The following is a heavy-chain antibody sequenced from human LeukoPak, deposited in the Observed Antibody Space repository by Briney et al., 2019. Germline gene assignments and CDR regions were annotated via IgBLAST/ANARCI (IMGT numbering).Heavy chain of an antibody. CDR2: ISGSGGST. CDR1: GFTFSSYA. Sequence: GGSLRLSCAGSGFTFSSYAMSWVRQAPGKGLEWVSAISGSGGSTYYADSVKGRFTISRDNSKNTLYLQMNSLRAEDTAVYYCAKDQGRGPPMVRGVIALFERVSATPLRASDPWGQGTLVTVSS. J-gene: IGHJ5*02. D-gene: IGHD3-10*01. V-gene: IGHV3-23*01. CDR3: AKDQGRGPPMVRGVIALFERVSATPLRASDP.